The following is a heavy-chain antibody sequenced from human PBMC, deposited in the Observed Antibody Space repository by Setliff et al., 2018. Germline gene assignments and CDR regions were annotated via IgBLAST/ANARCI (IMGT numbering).Heavy chain of an antibody. CDR3: ARTCSGSGCYAGLES. Sequence: PGGSLRLSCAVSGFTFSDHYMDWVRQAPGKGLEWVAVIWHDGGNKYHADSVKGRFTISRDNSKNTLYLQMNSLRPEDTAVYYCARTCSGSGCYAGLESWGQGTPVTVSS. CDR1: GFTFSDHY. D-gene: IGHD2-15*01. CDR2: IWHDGGNK. J-gene: IGHJ4*02. V-gene: IGHV3-33*08.